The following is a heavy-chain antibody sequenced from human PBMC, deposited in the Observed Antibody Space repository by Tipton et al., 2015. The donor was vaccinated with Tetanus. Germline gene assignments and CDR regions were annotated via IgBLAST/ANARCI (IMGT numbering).Heavy chain of an antibody. CDR1: GGSIRSGGYY. D-gene: IGHD3-9*01. CDR3: AAAVSTGTDDAFDI. CDR2: IYYTGNT. V-gene: IGHV4-30-4*01. J-gene: IGHJ3*02. Sequence: TLSLTCTVSGGSIRSGGYYWTWIRQHPERGLEWIGYIYYTGNTYYSPSLKSRVTISVDTSNNHFSLKLSSVTAADTAVYYCAAAVSTGTDDAFDIWGQGTMVTVSS.